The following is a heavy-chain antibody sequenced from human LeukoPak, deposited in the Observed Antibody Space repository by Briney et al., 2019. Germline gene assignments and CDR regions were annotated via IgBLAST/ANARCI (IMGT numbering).Heavy chain of an antibody. D-gene: IGHD5-12*01. J-gene: IGHJ6*03. V-gene: IGHV4-34*01. CDR1: GGSFSGYY. Sequence: PSETLSLTCAVYGGSFSGYYWSWVRQPPGKGLEWIGEINHSGSTNYNPSLKSRVTMSVDTPKNQFSLKLSSVTAADTAVYYCARRTWPGRYYMAVWGKGTTVTVSS. CDR3: ARRTWPGRYYMAV. CDR2: INHSGST.